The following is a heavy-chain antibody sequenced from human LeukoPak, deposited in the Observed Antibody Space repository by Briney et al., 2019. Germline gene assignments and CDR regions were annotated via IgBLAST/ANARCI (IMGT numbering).Heavy chain of an antibody. V-gene: IGHV3-7*01. Sequence: GGSLRLSCAASGFTFSIYWMSWVRQAPGKGLEWVANIKHDGSEKYYVDSVKGRFTISRDNAKNSLYLQMNSLRAEDTAVYYCARDDCSSISCYHNWFDPWGQGTLVTVSS. D-gene: IGHD2-2*01. CDR3: ARDDCSSISCYHNWFDP. J-gene: IGHJ5*02. CDR2: IKHDGSEK. CDR1: GFTFSIYW.